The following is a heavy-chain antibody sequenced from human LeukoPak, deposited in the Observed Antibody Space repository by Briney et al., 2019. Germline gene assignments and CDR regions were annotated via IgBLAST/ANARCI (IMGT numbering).Heavy chain of an antibody. CDR3: AKPNSSGWYKSYAFDI. CDR1: GFTFDDYA. D-gene: IGHD6-19*01. V-gene: IGHV3-9*01. CDR2: ISWNSGSI. J-gene: IGHJ3*02. Sequence: PGGSLRLSCAASGFTFDDYAMHWVRQAPGKGLEWVSGISWNSGSIGYADSVKGRFTISRDNAKNSLYLQMNSLRAEDTALYYCAKPNSSGWYKSYAFDIWGQGTMVTVSS.